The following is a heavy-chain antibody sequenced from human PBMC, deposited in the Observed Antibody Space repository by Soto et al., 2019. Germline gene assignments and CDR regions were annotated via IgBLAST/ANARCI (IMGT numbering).Heavy chain of an antibody. CDR2: IIPILGIA. CDR1: VCTFSSYT. V-gene: IGHV1-69*02. J-gene: IGHJ5*02. CDR3: ARASYYDILTGYINWFDP. Sequence: SVKVSCKASVCTFSSYTISWVRQAPGQGLEWMGRIIPILGIANYAQKFQGRVTITADKSTSTAYIELSSLRSEDTAVYYCARASYYDILTGYINWFDPWGQGTLVTVSS. D-gene: IGHD3-9*01.